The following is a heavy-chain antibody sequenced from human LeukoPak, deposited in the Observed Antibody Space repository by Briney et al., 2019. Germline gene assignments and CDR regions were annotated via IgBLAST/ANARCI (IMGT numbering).Heavy chain of an antibody. V-gene: IGHV3-48*04. Sequence: GGSLRLSCAASGFTFSTYNMNWVRQAPGKGLEWISYISDGSSTIYYADSVKGRFTVSRDNAKNSLYLQMNSLRAEDTALYYCARDRGYFDAFGIWGQGTMVTVSS. D-gene: IGHD3-22*01. CDR1: GFTFSTYN. CDR2: ISDGSSTI. CDR3: ARDRGYFDAFGI. J-gene: IGHJ3*02.